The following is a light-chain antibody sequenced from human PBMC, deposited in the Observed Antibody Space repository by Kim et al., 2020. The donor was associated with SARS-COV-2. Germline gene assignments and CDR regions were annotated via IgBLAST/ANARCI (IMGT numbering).Light chain of an antibody. CDR1: QGINNY. CDR3: QQYNGYPYT. J-gene: IGKJ2*01. Sequence: DIQMTQSPSSLSASVGDRITMTCRASQGINNYLAWFQQKPGKAPRSLIYGASNLQSGVPSKFSGSGFGTDFTLTITNLLPEDFATYYCQQYNGYPYTFGQGTKLEIK. CDR2: GAS. V-gene: IGKV1-16*02.